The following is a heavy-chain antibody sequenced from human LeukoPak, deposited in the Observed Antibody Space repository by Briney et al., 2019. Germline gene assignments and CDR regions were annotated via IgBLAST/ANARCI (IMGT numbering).Heavy chain of an antibody. Sequence: ASVKVSCKASGYTFTSYGISWVRQAPGQGLEWMGWISAYNGNTNYAQKLQGRVTMTTDTSTSTAYMELRSLRSDDTAVYYCARSTAMSLAVYGMDVWGQGTTVIVSS. CDR2: ISAYNGNT. D-gene: IGHD5-18*01. CDR3: ARSTAMSLAVYGMDV. CDR1: GYTFTSYG. J-gene: IGHJ6*02. V-gene: IGHV1-18*01.